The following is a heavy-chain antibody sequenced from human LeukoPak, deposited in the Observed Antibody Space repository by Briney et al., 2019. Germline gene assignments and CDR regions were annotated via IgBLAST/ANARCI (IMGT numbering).Heavy chain of an antibody. CDR2: INPSGGST. V-gene: IGHV1-46*01. J-gene: IGHJ4*02. CDR1: GYTFTSYY. CDR3: ARALGGNAPFDY. D-gene: IGHD4-23*01. Sequence: ASVKVSCKASGYTFTSYYMHWVRQAPGQGLGWMGIINPSGGSTSYAQKFQGRVTMTRDTSTSTVYMELSSLRSEDTAVYYCARALGGNAPFDYWGQGTLVTVSS.